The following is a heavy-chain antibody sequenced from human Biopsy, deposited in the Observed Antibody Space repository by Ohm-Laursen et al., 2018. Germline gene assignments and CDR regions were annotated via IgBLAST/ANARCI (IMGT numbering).Heavy chain of an antibody. Sequence: TLSLTCTVSGGSISNNNYYWGWIRQPPGKGLEWIGSIFYRGSTHYKPSLKSRVNISVDTSKNQFSLKLNSVTAADTAVYYCARDYDTSGYYYVSWGRGILVTVSS. V-gene: IGHV4-39*01. D-gene: IGHD3-22*01. CDR1: GGSISNNNYY. J-gene: IGHJ5*02. CDR2: IFYRGST. CDR3: ARDYDTSGYYYVS.